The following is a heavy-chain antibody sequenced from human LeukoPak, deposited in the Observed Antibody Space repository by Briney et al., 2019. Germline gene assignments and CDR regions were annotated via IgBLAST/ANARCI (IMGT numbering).Heavy chain of an antibody. CDR3: ANMWELRSY. CDR1: GFTFSSYA. D-gene: IGHD1-26*01. CDR2: ITGSGGST. Sequence: GGSLRLSCAASGFTFSSYAMTWVRQAPGKGLEWVSTITGSGGSTYYADSVKGRFTISRDNSKNTLYLQMNSLRAEDTAVYYCANMWELRSYWGQGTLVTVSS. V-gene: IGHV3-23*01. J-gene: IGHJ4*02.